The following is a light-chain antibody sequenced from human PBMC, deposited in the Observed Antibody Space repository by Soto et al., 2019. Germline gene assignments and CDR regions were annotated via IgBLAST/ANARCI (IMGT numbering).Light chain of an antibody. CDR2: EVN. J-gene: IGLJ1*01. V-gene: IGLV2-18*02. CDR1: RSDIGSYNR. CDR3: NSFTTSTNYV. Sequence: DRTPPTSVAGSHGQSITISCAGTRSDIGSYNRVSWYQQPPGTAPKLIIYEVNNRPSGVPDRFSGSKSGNTASLTISGLQAEDEADNYCNSFTTSTNYVFGTGTKGTXL.